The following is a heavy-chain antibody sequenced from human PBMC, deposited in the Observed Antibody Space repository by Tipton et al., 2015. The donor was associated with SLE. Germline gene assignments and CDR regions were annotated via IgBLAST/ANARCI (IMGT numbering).Heavy chain of an antibody. D-gene: IGHD1-26*01. CDR1: GGTFSSYG. J-gene: IGHJ6*03. CDR3: ARSLVGATYYYYYMDV. CDR2: ISAYNGNT. V-gene: IGHV1-18*04. Sequence: QSGAEVKKPGSSVKVSCKASGGTFSSYGISWVRQAPGQGLEWMGWISAYNGNTNYAQKLQGRVTMTTDTSTSTAYMELRSLRSDDTAVYYCARSLVGATYYYYYMDVWGKGTTVTVSS.